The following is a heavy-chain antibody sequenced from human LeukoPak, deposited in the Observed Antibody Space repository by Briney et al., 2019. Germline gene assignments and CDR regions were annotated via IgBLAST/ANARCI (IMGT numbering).Heavy chain of an antibody. Sequence: ASVEVSCKASGYTFTSYGISWVRQAPGQGLEWMGWISAYNGNTNYAQKLQGRVTMTTDTSTSTAYMELRSLRSDDTAVYYCARDDSGYCGGDCYSGFDYWGQGTLVTVSS. CDR3: ARDDSGYCGGDCYSGFDY. CDR2: ISAYNGNT. CDR1: GYTFTSYG. V-gene: IGHV1-18*01. D-gene: IGHD2-21*02. J-gene: IGHJ4*02.